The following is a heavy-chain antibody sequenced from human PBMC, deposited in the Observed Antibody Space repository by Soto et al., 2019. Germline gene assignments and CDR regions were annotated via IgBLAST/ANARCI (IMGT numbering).Heavy chain of an antibody. D-gene: IGHD4-17*01. Sequence: SETLSLTCTVSGDSISSYYCSWIRQPPGKGLEWIGYIYYSGGTNYNPSLKSRVTISADTSKNQFSLKLSSVTAADTAVYYCARVARDYGDSNYYYGMDVWGQGTTVTVPS. V-gene: IGHV4-59*01. CDR3: ARVARDYGDSNYYYGMDV. CDR2: IYYSGGT. J-gene: IGHJ6*02. CDR1: GDSISSYY.